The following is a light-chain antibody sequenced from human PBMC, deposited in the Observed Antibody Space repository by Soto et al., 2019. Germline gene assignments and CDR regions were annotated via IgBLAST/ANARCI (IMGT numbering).Light chain of an antibody. CDR1: QSIRSY. CDR3: QQSYSTTPAWT. V-gene: IGKV1-39*01. J-gene: IGKJ1*01. CDR2: AAS. Sequence: DIQMTQSPSSLSASVGDRVTITCRASQSIRSYLNLYQQKPGKAPKLLIYAASSLQSGVPSMFSGSGSGTDFPLTISSLQPEDFATYYCQQSYSTTPAWTFGQWTKVEIK.